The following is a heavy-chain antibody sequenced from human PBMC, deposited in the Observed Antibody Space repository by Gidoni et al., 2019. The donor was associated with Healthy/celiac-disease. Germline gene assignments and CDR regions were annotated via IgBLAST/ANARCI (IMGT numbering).Heavy chain of an antibody. CDR3: AREAVAGTNWFDP. D-gene: IGHD6-19*01. V-gene: IGHV1-18*01. CDR1: GYTFTSYG. Sequence: QVQLVQSGAEVKRPGAAVKVSCKASGYTFTSYGISWIRQAPGQGLEWMGWISAYNGNTNSAQKLKGRVTMTTDTSTSTAYMELRSLRSDDTAVYDCAREAVAGTNWFDPWGQGTLVTVSS. J-gene: IGHJ5*02. CDR2: ISAYNGNT.